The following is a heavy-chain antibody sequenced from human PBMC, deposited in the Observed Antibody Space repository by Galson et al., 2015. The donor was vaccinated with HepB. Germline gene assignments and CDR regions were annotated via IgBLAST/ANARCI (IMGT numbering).Heavy chain of an antibody. CDR2: INSDGSST. D-gene: IGHD1-26*01. CDR1: GFIFSTYW. J-gene: IGHJ3*02. V-gene: IGHV3-74*01. Sequence: SLRLSCAASGFIFSTYWMQWVRQAPGKGLVWVSRINSDGSSTHYADSVKGRFTISRDNAKNTLYLQMSTLRAEDTAVYYCARDSNFIATTDAFDIWGQGTLVTVSS. CDR3: ARDSNFIATTDAFDI.